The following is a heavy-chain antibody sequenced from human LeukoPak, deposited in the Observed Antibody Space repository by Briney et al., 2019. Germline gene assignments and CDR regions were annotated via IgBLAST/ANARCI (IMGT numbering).Heavy chain of an antibody. J-gene: IGHJ4*02. Sequence: PSETLSLTCTVSGGSVSSGSNYWSWIRQPPGKGLEWIGSIYYSGSTYYNPSLKSRVTISVDTSKNQFSLKLSSVTAADTAVYYCARQGEDYGGKAYYFDYWGQGTLVTVSS. CDR3: ARQGEDYGGKAYYFDY. CDR1: GGSVSSGSNY. CDR2: IYYSGST. V-gene: IGHV4-39*01. D-gene: IGHD4-23*01.